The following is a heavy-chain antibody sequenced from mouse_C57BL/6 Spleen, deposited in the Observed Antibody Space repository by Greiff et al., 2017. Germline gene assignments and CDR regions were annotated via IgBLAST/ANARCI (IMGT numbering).Heavy chain of an antibody. V-gene: IGHV1-26*01. CDR3: ARHYYDYDGGFAD. CDR1: GYTFTDYY. J-gene: IGHJ3*01. Sequence: EVQLQQSGPELVKPGASVKISCKASGYTFTDYYMNWVKQSHGKSLEWIGDINPNNGGTSYNQKFKGKATLTVDKSSSTAYMELRSLTSEDSAVYYCARHYYDYDGGFADWGQGTLVTVSA. D-gene: IGHD2-4*01. CDR2: INPNNGGT.